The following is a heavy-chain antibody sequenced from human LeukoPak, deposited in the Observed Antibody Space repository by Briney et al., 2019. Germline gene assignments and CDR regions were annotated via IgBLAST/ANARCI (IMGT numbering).Heavy chain of an antibody. CDR1: GFTFSSYS. V-gene: IGHV3-21*01. J-gene: IGHJ4*02. CDR2: ISSSSSYI. D-gene: IGHD5-24*01. CDR3: ASGGRGDYFDY. Sequence: PGGSLTLSCAASGFTFSSYSMNWVRQAPGKGLEWVSSISSSSSYIYYADSVKGRFTISRDNAKNSLYLQMNSLRAEDTAVYYCASGGRGDYFDYWGQGTLVTVSS.